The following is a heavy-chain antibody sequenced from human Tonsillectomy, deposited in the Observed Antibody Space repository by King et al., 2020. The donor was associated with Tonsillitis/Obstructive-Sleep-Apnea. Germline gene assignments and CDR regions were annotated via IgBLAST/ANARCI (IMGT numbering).Heavy chain of an antibody. D-gene: IGHD2-2*01. CDR2: IKSKTDGGTT. V-gene: IGHV3-15*01. J-gene: IGHJ6*04. CDR1: GFTFSNAW. CDR3: TADGPFPIVVVPPTYDV. Sequence: VQLVESGGGLVKPGGSLRLSCAASGFTFSNAWMSWVRQAPGKGLEWVGRIKSKTDGGTTDYAAPVKGRFTISRDDSKNTLYLQMNSLKTEDTAVYYCTADGPFPIVVVPPTYDVWGKGTTVTVSS.